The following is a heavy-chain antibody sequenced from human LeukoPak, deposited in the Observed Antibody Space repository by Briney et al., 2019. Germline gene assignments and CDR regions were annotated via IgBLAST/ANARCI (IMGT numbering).Heavy chain of an antibody. J-gene: IGHJ4*02. Sequence: PSETLSLTCTVSGGSVSSGSYYWSWIRQPPGKGLEWIGYIYYSGSTNYNPSLKSRVTISVDTSKNQSSLKLSSVTAADTAVYYCARFRFGELSAFDYWGQGTLVTVSS. V-gene: IGHV4-61*01. CDR2: IYYSGST. CDR1: GGSVSSGSYY. CDR3: ARFRFGELSAFDY. D-gene: IGHD3-10*01.